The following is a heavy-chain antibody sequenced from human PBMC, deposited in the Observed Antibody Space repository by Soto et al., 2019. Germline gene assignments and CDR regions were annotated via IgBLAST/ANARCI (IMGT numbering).Heavy chain of an antibody. CDR3: VRAIGHYGMDV. J-gene: IGHJ6*02. CDR2: INSDGSST. V-gene: IGHV3-74*01. D-gene: IGHD3-22*01. CDR1: GFIFSNCW. Sequence: XGSLLLSCVASGFIFSNCWMHWVRQAPGMGLVWVSHINSDGSSTTYADSVKGRFTISRDNAKNTLYLQMNSLRAEDTAVYYCVRAIGHYGMDVWGRGTTVTVSS.